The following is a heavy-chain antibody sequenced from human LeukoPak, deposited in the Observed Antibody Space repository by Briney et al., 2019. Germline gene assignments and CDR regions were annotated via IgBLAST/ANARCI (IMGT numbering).Heavy chain of an antibody. CDR1: GGSISSYY. CDR3: ASSIAAAGMTLDFDY. Sequence: SETLSLTCTVSGGSISSYYWSWIRQPPGKGLEWIGYIYYSESTNYNPSLKSRVTISVDTSKNQFSLKLSSVTAADTAVYYCASSIAAAGMTLDFDYWGQGTLVTVSS. J-gene: IGHJ4*02. CDR2: IYYSEST. D-gene: IGHD6-13*01. V-gene: IGHV4-59*01.